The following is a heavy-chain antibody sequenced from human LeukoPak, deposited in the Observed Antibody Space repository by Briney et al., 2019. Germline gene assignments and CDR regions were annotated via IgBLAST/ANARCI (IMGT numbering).Heavy chain of an antibody. D-gene: IGHD1-26*01. V-gene: IGHV3-7*01. CDR3: ARVGTWELQRVFDY. J-gene: IGHJ4*02. Sequence: GGSLRLSCAPSGFTFSDYWMNWVRQVPGKGLEWVANINRGGNEVHYVDSVKGRFTISRDNAKNSLYLQLDSLRVEDTAVYYCARVGTWELQRVFDYWGQGTLVTVSS. CDR1: GFTFSDYW. CDR2: INRGGNEV.